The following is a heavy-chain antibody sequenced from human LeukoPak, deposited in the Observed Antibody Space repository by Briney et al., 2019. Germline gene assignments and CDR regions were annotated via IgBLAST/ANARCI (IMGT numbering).Heavy chain of an antibody. V-gene: IGHV5-51*01. CDR1: GYSFTSFY. J-gene: IGHJ4*02. D-gene: IGHD2-2*01. CDR3: ARQRDGTYASYCFDS. Sequence: GESLKISCKGSGYSFTSFYIGWLRQMPGKGLEWLGIIWPGDSETRYSPPFQGQVTISVDKSTSTAYLQWSSLRASDTAIYYCARQRDGTYASYCFDSWGQGTLVTVSS. CDR2: IWPGDSET.